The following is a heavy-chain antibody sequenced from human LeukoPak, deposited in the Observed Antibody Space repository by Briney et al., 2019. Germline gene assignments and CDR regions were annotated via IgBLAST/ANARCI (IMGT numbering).Heavy chain of an antibody. J-gene: IGHJ4*02. Sequence: PGGSLRLSCAASGFTFSRYWMSWVRHAPGKGLEWVANIKQDGSEKYYVDSVKGRFTISRDNAKNSLYLQMNSLRAEDTAVYYCARVGVDYDFWSGYYPTYYFDYWGQGTLVTVSS. V-gene: IGHV3-7*01. CDR3: ARVGVDYDFWSGYYPTYYFDY. CDR1: GFTFSRYW. CDR2: IKQDGSEK. D-gene: IGHD3-3*01.